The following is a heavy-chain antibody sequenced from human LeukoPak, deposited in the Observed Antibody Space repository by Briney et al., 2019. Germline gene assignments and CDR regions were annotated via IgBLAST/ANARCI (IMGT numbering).Heavy chain of an antibody. CDR3: TRAYGTSSGWFDP. Sequence: SQTLSLTCAISGDSLSSNTAAWSWIRQSPSRGLEWLGRTYYRSKWYNDYAVSVKSRITINPDTSKNQFSLQLNSVTPEDTAVYYCTRAYGTSSGWFDPWGQGTLVTVSS. V-gene: IGHV6-1*01. CDR1: GDSLSSNTAA. D-gene: IGHD6-6*01. CDR2: TYYRSKWYN. J-gene: IGHJ5*02.